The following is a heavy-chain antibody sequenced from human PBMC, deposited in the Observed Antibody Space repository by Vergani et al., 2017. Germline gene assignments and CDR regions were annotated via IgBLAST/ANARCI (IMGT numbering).Heavy chain of an antibody. D-gene: IGHD3-9*01. Sequence: QLQLQESGPGLVKPSETLSLTCTVSGDSISQSSYYWGWIRQPPGKGLEWIGSHYYRGSTSYTPTLKSRGTISVDTSKNQLSLTLRSVTAADTAVYYCARVVSYFAVLTGYYKGPRYYFDYWGQGTLVTVSS. CDR3: ARVVSYFAVLTGYYKGPRYYFDY. J-gene: IGHJ4*02. V-gene: IGHV4-39*01. CDR2: HYYRGST. CDR1: GDSISQSSYY.